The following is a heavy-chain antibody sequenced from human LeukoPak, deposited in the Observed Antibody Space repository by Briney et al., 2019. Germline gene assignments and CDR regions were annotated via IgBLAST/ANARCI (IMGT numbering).Heavy chain of an antibody. J-gene: IGHJ5*02. V-gene: IGHV4-39*01. CDR1: GGSISSSPCY. Sequence: SETLSLTCTVSGGSISSSPCYWGWIRQPPGKGLEWIGTIYYRGSTYSNPSLNSRVTISLDTSKNQFSLRLRSVTAADTALYYCARHYLSDGILSTFDPWGQGTLVIVSS. D-gene: IGHD2-2*01. CDR3: ARHYLSDGILSTFDP. CDR2: IYYRGST.